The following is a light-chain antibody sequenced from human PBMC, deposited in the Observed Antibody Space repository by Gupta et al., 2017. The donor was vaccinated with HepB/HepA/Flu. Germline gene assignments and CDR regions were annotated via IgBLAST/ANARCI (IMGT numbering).Light chain of an antibody. CDR2: DNN. CDR1: SSNIGTNY. CDR3: GTGDSSRGAVV. Sequence: QSVLTQPPSVSAAPGQKVTISCSGGSSNIGTNYVSWYQQVPGTAPKLLTYDNNKRPSGIPDRFSGSKSGTSATLGITGLQTGEEADYYCGTGDSSRGAVVFGGGTKLTVL. J-gene: IGLJ2*01. V-gene: IGLV1-51*01.